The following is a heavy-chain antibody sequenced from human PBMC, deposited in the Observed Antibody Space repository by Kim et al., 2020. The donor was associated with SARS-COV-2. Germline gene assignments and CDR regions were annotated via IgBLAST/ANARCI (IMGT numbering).Heavy chain of an antibody. V-gene: IGHV3-30*02. D-gene: IGHD3-3*01. CDR3: AKDRFLEWLLDH. Sequence: YSADSVKGRFTISRDNSKNTLYLQMNSLRAEDTAVYYCAKDRFLEWLLDHWGQGTLVTVSS. J-gene: IGHJ4*02.